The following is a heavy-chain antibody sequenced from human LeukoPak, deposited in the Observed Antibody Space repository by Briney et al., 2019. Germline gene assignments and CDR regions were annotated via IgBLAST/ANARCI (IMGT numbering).Heavy chain of an antibody. Sequence: SETLSLTCTVSGGSISSYYWSWIRQPPGKGLEWIGYIYYSGITNYNPSLKSRVTISVDTSKNQFSLKLSSVTAADTAVYYCARESNGDPQLLDYWGQGTLVTVSS. V-gene: IGHV4-59*01. CDR2: IYYSGIT. J-gene: IGHJ4*02. D-gene: IGHD4-17*01. CDR1: GGSISSYY. CDR3: ARESNGDPQLLDY.